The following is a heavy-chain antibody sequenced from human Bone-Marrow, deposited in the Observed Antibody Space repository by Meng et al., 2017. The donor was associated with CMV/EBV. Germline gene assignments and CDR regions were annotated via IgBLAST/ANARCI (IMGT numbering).Heavy chain of an antibody. D-gene: IGHD3-10*01. J-gene: IGHJ6*02. Sequence: SVKVSCKASGGTFSSYAISWVRQAPGQGLEWMGGIIPIFGTANYAQKFQGRVTITTDESTSTAYMELSSLRSEDTAVYYCARPMVRGVIFYGMDVWGQGTTVTVSS. CDR3: ARPMVRGVIFYGMDV. V-gene: IGHV1-69*05. CDR2: IIPIFGTA. CDR1: GGTFSSYA.